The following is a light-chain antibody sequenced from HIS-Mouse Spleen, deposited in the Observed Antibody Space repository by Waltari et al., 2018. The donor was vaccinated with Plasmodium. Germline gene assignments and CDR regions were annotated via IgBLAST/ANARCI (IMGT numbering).Light chain of an antibody. CDR1: SSNLGSNY. CDR3: AAWDDSLSGRV. J-gene: IGLJ3*02. Sequence: QSVLPQPPSASGTPGQRVTIPCSGCSSNLGSNYVYWYQQLPGTAPKLLIYRNNQRPSGVPDRFSGSKSGTSASLAISGLRSEDEADYYCAAWDDSLSGRVFGGGTKLTVL. V-gene: IGLV1-47*01. CDR2: RNN.